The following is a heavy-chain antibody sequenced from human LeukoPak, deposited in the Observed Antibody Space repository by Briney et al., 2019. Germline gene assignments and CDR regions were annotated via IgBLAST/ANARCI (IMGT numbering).Heavy chain of an antibody. V-gene: IGHV3-7*04. D-gene: IGHD2-21*01. CDR2: INRDGTEK. CDR1: GFNFSDSR. J-gene: IGHJ4*02. Sequence: HPGGSLRLSCATSGFNFSDSRMTWVRQAPGKGLQWVANINRDGTEKHFLDSVEGRFTISRDNAKNSLYLQMNTLRPQDTALYFCVGGDWYLESWGQGTLVTVSS. CDR3: VGGDWYLES.